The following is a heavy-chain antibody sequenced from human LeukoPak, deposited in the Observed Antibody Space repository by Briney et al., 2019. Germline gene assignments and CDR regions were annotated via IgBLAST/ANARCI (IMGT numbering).Heavy chain of an antibody. D-gene: IGHD3-10*01. V-gene: IGHV4-34*01. CDR3: ARHFRYYALY. CDR1: GGSFSGYY. J-gene: IGHJ4*02. CDR2: INHSGST. Sequence: SETLSLTCAVYGGSFSGYYWSWIRQPPGKGPEWIGEINHSGSTNYNPSLKSRVTISVDTSKNQFSLKLSSVTAADTAVYYCARHFRYYALYWGQGTLVTVSS.